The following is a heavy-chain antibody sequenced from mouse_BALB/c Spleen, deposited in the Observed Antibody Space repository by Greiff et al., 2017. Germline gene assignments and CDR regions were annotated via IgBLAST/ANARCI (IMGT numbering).Heavy chain of an antibody. J-gene: IGHJ3*01. CDR1: GYTFTDYV. D-gene: IGHD2-2*01. CDR2: IYPGSGST. V-gene: IGHV1-77*01. Sequence: QVQLQQSGPELVKPGASVKMSCKASGYTFTDYVISWVKQRTGQGLEWIGEIYPGSGSTYYNEKFKGKATLTADKSSNTAYMQLSSLTSEDSAVYFCATIYYGYGGFAYWGQGTLVTVSA. CDR3: ATIYYGYGGFAY.